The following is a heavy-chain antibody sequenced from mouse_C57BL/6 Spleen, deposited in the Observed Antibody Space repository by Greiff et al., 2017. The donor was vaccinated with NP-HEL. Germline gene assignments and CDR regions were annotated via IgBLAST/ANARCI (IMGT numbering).Heavy chain of an antibody. CDR2: IDPSDSYT. V-gene: IGHV1-59*01. Sequence: QVQLQQPGAELVRPGTSVKLSCKASGYTFTSYWMHWVKQRPGQGLEWIGVIDPSDSYTNYNQKFKGKATLTVDTSSSTAYMQLSSLTSEDSAVYYCARSPTGFAYWGQGTLVTVSA. CDR1: GYTFTSYW. D-gene: IGHD6-1*01. CDR3: ARSPTGFAY. J-gene: IGHJ3*01.